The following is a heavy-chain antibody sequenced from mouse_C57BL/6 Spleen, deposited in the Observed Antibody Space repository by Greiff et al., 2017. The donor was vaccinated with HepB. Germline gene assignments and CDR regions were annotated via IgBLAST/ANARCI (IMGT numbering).Heavy chain of an antibody. J-gene: IGHJ4*01. V-gene: IGHV1-82*01. Sequence: VKLQESGPELVKPGASVKISCKASGYAFSSSWMNWVKQRPGKGLEWIGRIYPGDGDTNYNGKFKGKATLTADKSSSTAYMQLSSLTSEDSAVYFCARERSYFYAMDYWGQGTSVTVSS. D-gene: IGHD1-1*01. CDR2: IYPGDGDT. CDR3: ARERSYFYAMDY. CDR1: GYAFSSSW.